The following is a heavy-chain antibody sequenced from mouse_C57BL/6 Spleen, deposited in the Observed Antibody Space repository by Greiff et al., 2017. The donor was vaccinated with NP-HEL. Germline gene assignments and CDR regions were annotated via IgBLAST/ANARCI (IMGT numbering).Heavy chain of an antibody. J-gene: IGHJ4*01. Sequence: VKLMESGPGLVAPSQSLSITCTVSGFSLTSYGVHWVRQPPGKGLEWLVVIWSDGSTTYNSALKSRLSISKDNSKSQVFLKMNSLQTDDTAMYYCARGPDGYYDYAMDYWGQGTSVTVSS. V-gene: IGHV2-6*03. CDR3: ARGPDGYYDYAMDY. CDR1: GFSLTSYG. CDR2: IWSDGST. D-gene: IGHD2-3*01.